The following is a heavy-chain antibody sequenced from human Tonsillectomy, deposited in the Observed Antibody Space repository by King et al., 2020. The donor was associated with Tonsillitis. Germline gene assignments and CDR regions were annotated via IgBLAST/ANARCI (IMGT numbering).Heavy chain of an antibody. CDR3: ARGIRETDYWYFDL. CDR1: GGTFSNYG. D-gene: IGHD3-10*01. V-gene: IGHV1-69*01. CDR2: LIPMFKTA. J-gene: IGHJ2*01. Sequence: QLVQSGAVVKEPGSSVKVSCRASGGTFSNYGLTWVRQAPGLGLEWMGGLIPMFKTANYAQKFQGRVTLTADASTSTAYMEMTSLRSDDTAVYYCARGIRETDYWYFDLWGRGTLVTVSS.